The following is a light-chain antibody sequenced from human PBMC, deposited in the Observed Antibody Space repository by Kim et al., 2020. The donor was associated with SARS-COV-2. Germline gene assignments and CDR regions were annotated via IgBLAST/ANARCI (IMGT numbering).Light chain of an antibody. CDR3: NSRDSSGVV. V-gene: IGLV3-19*01. CDR2: GKN. J-gene: IGLJ2*01. CDR1: SLRNYY. Sequence: SVAVGQTVRITCQGDSLRNYYASWYQQKPGQAPVLVFYGKNNRPSGIPERFSGSSSRNTASLTITATQAEDEADYYCNSRDSSGVVFGGGTKVTVL.